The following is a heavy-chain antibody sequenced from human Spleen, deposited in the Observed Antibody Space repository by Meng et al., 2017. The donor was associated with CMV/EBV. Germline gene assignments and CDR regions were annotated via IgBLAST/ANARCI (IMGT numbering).Heavy chain of an antibody. D-gene: IGHD2-15*01. J-gene: IGHJ6*02. Sequence: SETLSLTCTVSGGSISSTNYYWGWIRRPPGKGLEWIGSIYYSGSTYYNPSLKSRVTISVDTSKNQFSLKLSSVTAADTAVYYCARSVIVAHMDVWGQGTTVTVSS. CDR3: ARSVIVAHMDV. CDR1: GGSISSTNYY. CDR2: IYYSGST. V-gene: IGHV4-39*07.